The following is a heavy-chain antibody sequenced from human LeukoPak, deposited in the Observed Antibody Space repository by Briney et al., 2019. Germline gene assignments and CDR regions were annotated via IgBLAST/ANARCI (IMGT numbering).Heavy chain of an antibody. V-gene: IGHV4-31*03. CDR2: IYYSGST. D-gene: IGHD3-3*01. CDR1: GGSISSGGYY. Sequence: SETLSLTCTVSGGSISSGGYYWSWIRQHPGKGLEWIGYIYYSGSTYYNPSLKSRVTISVDTSKNQFSLKLSSVTAADTAVYYCASSITTPIYYYYGMDVWGQGTTATVSS. CDR3: ASSITTPIYYYYGMDV. J-gene: IGHJ6*02.